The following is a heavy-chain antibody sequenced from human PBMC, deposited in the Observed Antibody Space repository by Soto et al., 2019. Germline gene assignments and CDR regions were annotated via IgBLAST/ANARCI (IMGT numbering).Heavy chain of an antibody. CDR1: GFSLRTSGMR. D-gene: IGHD5-12*01. CDR2: IDWDDDK. J-gene: IGHJ5*02. V-gene: IGHV2-70*04. Sequence: GPTLGNPTQTLTLTCTFSGFSLRTSGMRVSWIRQPPGKALEWLARIDWDDDKFYSTSLRTRLTISKDTSKNQVVLSMTNMDPVDTATSYCAKTGKDGSSFDPWGQGTLVTVSS. CDR3: AKTGKDGSSFDP.